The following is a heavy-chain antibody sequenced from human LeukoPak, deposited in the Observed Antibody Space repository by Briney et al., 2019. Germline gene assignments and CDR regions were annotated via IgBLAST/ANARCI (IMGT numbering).Heavy chain of an antibody. CDR2: ISWNSGSI. V-gene: IGHV3-9*01. CDR3: AKGGGDYYDSSGYYPDY. J-gene: IGHJ4*02. Sequence: GGSLRLSCAASGFTFDDYAMHWVRQAPGKGLEWVSGISWNSGSIGYADSVKGRFTISRDNAKNSLYLQMNSLRAEDTALYYCAKGGGDYYDSSGYYPDYWGQGTLVTVSS. D-gene: IGHD3-22*01. CDR1: GFTFDDYA.